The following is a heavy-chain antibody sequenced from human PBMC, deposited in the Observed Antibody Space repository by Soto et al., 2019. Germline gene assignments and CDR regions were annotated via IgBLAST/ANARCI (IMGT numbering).Heavy chain of an antibody. V-gene: IGHV1-18*01. CDR2: IRPYNGDT. CDR1: GYSFSSYG. Sequence: QAQLVQSGSEVKRPGASVKVSCKASGYSFSSYGIVWVRQAPGQGLEWMGWIRPYNGDTHSAQKFQGRVTLTTDTSTSTAYMELRSLRYDDTAVYYCARRAEDHYFYYMGVWGKGTTVTVSS. D-gene: IGHD1-26*01. CDR3: ARRAEDHYFYYMGV. J-gene: IGHJ6*03.